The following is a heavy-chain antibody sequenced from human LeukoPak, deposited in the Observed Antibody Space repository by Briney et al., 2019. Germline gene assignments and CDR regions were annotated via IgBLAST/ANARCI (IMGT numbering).Heavy chain of an antibody. V-gene: IGHV3-48*01. D-gene: IGHD6-13*01. J-gene: IGHJ4*02. CDR2: ISSGSSTI. Sequence: GGSLRLSCAASGFTFSSYAMSWVRQAPGKGLEWVSYISSGSSTIYYADSVQGRFTISRDNAKNTLYLQMNSLRAEDTAVYYCARGGWQQLNFGLDYWGQGTLVTVSS. CDR3: ARGGWQQLNFGLDY. CDR1: GFTFSSYA.